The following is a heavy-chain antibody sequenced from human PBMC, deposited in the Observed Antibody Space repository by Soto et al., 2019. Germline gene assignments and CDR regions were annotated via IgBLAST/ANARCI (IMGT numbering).Heavy chain of an antibody. CDR1: GFNFNTYA. CDR2: ISGGGGSI. J-gene: IGHJ3*01. V-gene: IGHV3-23*01. CDR3: ERGKSSIYVSHDFDV. D-gene: IGHD3-10*02. Sequence: EVQVLESGGGLVQPGGSLRLSCAASGFNFNTYAMSWVRQAPGKGLEWVSGISGGGGSIHYVDSVKGRFTISRDNSKNTMYLQMNSLRGEDTAVYYCERGKSSIYVSHDFDVWGQGTMVTVSS.